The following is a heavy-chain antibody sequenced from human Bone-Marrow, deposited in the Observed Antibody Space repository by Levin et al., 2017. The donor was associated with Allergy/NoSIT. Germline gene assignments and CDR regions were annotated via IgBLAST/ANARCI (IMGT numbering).Heavy chain of an antibody. CDR1: GFTVNLNY. CDR2: IYTGGDK. CDR3: AKSGISSGYWFAP. Sequence: GGSLRLSCAASGFTVNLNYMTWVRQAPGKGLEWVSVIYTGGDKHYADSVKGRFTISRDNSKNTVFLQMNNLRVEDTAVYYCAKSGISSGYWFAPWGQGTLVTVSS. V-gene: IGHV3-66*01. J-gene: IGHJ5*02. D-gene: IGHD5-18*01.